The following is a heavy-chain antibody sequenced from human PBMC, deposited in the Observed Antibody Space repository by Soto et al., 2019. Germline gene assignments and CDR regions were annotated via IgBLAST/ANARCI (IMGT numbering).Heavy chain of an antibody. CDR1: GYTLTELS. V-gene: IGHV1-24*01. J-gene: IGHJ6*03. CDR2: FDPEDGET. D-gene: IGHD2-2*01. CDR3: ATSQANCSSTSCYEEYYYYYMDV. Sequence: ASVKVSCKVSGYTLTELSMHWVRQAPGKGLEWMGGFDPEDGETIYAQKFQGRVTMTEDTSTDTAYMELSSLRSEDTAVYYCATSQANCSSTSCYEEYYYYYMDVWGKGTTVTVSS.